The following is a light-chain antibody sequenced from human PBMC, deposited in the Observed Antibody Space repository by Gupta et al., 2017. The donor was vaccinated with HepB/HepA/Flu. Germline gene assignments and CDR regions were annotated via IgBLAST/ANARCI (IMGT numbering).Light chain of an antibody. Sequence: SYVLTQPPSMAVAPGKTARITSGGNNIGGKSVNWYQQKTGQAPVVVVYDDSDRPSGVPERFSGSNSGNTATLTISRAEAGDEADYHCQVWDSSSDHWVFGGGTKLTVL. CDR3: QVWDSSSDHWV. V-gene: IGLV3-21*03. CDR2: DDS. CDR1: NIGGKS. J-gene: IGLJ3*02.